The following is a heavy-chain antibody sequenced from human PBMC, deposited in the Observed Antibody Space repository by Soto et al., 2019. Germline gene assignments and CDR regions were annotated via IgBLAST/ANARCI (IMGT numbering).Heavy chain of an antibody. CDR1: GGSISSSSYY. J-gene: IGHJ4*02. CDR3: AREYSSAPDY. V-gene: IGHV4-39*02. D-gene: IGHD6-25*01. CDR2: IYYSGST. Sequence: QLQLQESGPGLVKPSETLSLTCTVSGGSISSSSYYWGWIRQPPGKVLEWIGSIYYSGSTFYSPSLRSRVTIPVDTSKNQFSLRVSSVTAADTAVYYCAREYSSAPDYWGQGTLVTVSS.